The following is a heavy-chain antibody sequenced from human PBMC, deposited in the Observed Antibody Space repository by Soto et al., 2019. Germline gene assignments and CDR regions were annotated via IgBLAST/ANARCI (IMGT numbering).Heavy chain of an antibody. J-gene: IGHJ4*02. CDR2: IYYSGST. CDR3: ARGTILDY. D-gene: IGHD3-3*01. CDR1: GGSISSYY. V-gene: IGHV4-59*01. Sequence: QVQLQESGPGLVKPSETLSLTCTVSGGSISSYYWSWIRQPPGKGLEWIGYIYYSGSTNYNPSLKSRVTISVDTSKNQFSLKLSSVTAAYTAVYYCARGTILDYWGQGTLVTVSS.